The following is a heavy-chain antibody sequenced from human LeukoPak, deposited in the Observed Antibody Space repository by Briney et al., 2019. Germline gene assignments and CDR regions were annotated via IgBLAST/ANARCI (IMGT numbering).Heavy chain of an antibody. V-gene: IGHV5-51*01. CDR3: ARDLRGYSYGYPDY. D-gene: IGHD5-18*01. CDR1: GYSFTSYW. CDR2: IYPGDSDT. Sequence: GESLKISCKGSGYSFTSYWIGWVRQMPGKGLEWMGIIYPGDSDTRYSPSFQGQVTISADKSISTAYLQWSSLRSEDTAVYYCARDLRGYSYGYPDYWGQGTLVTVSS. J-gene: IGHJ4*02.